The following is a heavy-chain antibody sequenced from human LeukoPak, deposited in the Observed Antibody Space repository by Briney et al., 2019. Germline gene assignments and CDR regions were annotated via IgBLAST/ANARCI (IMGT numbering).Heavy chain of an antibody. V-gene: IGHV3-30*02. CDR2: IRYDGSNK. Sequence: GGSLRLSCAASGFTFSSYGMHWVRQAPGKGLEWMAFIRYDGSNKYYADSVKGRFTISRDNSKNTLYLQMNSLRAEDTAVYYCAKVKDIVVVPAATYFDYWGQGTLVTVSS. CDR1: GFTFSSYG. CDR3: AKVKDIVVVPAATYFDY. J-gene: IGHJ4*02. D-gene: IGHD2-2*01.